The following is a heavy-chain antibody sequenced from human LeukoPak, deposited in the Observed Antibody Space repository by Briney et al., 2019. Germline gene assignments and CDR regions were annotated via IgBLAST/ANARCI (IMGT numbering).Heavy chain of an antibody. J-gene: IGHJ3*01. D-gene: IGHD3-22*01. CDR2: INPNSGGT. V-gene: IGHV1-2*02. Sequence: ASVKVSCKASGYTFTGYYMHWVRQAPGQGLEWMGWINPNSGGTNYAQKFQGRVTMTRDTSISTAYMELSRLRSDDTAVYYCATANYYDGGGYNPEAFDVWGQGTMVTVSS. CDR3: ATANYYDGGGYNPEAFDV. CDR1: GYTFTGYY.